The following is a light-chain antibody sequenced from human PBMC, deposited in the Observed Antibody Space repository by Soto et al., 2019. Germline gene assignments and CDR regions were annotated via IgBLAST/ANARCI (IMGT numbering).Light chain of an antibody. CDR3: GTWHSSLSAGV. J-gene: IGLJ2*01. CDR1: RSDIGNNY. Sequence: QSVLTQPPSVSAAPGQKVTISCSGSRSDIGNNYVSWYQQLPGTAPKLLIYENSNRPSGIPDRFSGSKSATSATLDITGLQTGDEADYYCGTWHSSLSAGVFGGGTQLTVL. V-gene: IGLV1-51*02. CDR2: ENS.